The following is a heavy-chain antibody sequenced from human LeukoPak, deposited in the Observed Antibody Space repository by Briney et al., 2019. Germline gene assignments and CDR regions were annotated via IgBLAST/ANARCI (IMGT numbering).Heavy chain of an antibody. CDR3: ARGQHYYDSSGYYSYFDY. J-gene: IGHJ4*02. D-gene: IGHD3-22*01. V-gene: IGHV3-53*01. Sequence: GGSLRLSCAASGFTFSSYSMNWVRQAPGKGLEWVLVIYSGGSTYYADSVKGRFTISRDNSKNTLYLQMNSLRAEDTAVYYCARGQHYYDSSGYYSYFDYWGQGTLVTVSS. CDR1: GFTFSSYS. CDR2: IYSGGST.